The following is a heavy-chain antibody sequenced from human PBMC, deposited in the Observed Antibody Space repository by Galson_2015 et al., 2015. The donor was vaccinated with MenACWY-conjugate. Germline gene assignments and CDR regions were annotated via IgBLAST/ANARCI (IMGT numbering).Heavy chain of an antibody. Sequence: ALRLSCAASGFALSNFNVLWVRQAPGKGLEYVAAIRGSGDGTYYADSVKGRFTISRDNSKNTLSLHMSSLRTEDTSVYYCARAGSYRLEIWGQGTMVTVSS. D-gene: IGHD3-10*01. J-gene: IGHJ3*02. V-gene: IGHV3-64D*06. CDR1: GFALSNFN. CDR3: ARAGSYRLEI. CDR2: IRGSGDGT.